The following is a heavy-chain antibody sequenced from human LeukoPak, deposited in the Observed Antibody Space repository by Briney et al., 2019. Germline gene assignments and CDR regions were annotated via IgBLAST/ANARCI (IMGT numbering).Heavy chain of an antibody. CDR3: AATKWELPVFDY. CDR1: GFTFSTYS. V-gene: IGHV3-48*01. CDR2: ISSSSTTI. J-gene: IGHJ4*02. Sequence: GGSLRLSCAASGFTFSTYSMNWVRQAPGKGLEWVSYISSSSTTIYYADSVKGRFTISRDNAKDSLYLQMNSLRAEDTAVYYCAATKWELPVFDYWGQGTLVTVSS. D-gene: IGHD1-26*01.